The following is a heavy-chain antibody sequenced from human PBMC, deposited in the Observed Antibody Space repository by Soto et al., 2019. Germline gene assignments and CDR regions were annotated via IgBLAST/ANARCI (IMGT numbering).Heavy chain of an antibody. Sequence: QVPLVESGGGVVQPGRSLRLSCAASGFTFSSYAMHWVRQAPGKGLEWVAVISYDGSNKYYADSVKGRFTISRDNSKNTLYLQMNSLRAEDTAVYYCARDSHDSSGYPSDYWGQGTLVTVSS. CDR1: GFTFSSYA. CDR3: ARDSHDSSGYPSDY. CDR2: ISYDGSNK. V-gene: IGHV3-30-3*01. D-gene: IGHD3-22*01. J-gene: IGHJ4*02.